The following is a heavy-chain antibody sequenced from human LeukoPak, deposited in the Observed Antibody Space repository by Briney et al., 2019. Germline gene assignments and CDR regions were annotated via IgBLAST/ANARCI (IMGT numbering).Heavy chain of an antibody. D-gene: IGHD2-2*02. V-gene: IGHV4-61*02. CDR3: AREREPGGDIVVVPAAIQNYYYYHMDV. J-gene: IGHJ6*03. Sequence: SETLSLTCTVSGGSISSGSYYWSWIRQPAGKGLEWIGRIYTSGSTNYNPSLKSRVTISVDTSKNQFSLKLSSVTAADTAVYYCAREREPGGDIVVVPAAIQNYYYYHMDVWGKGTTVTVSS. CDR2: IYTSGST. CDR1: GGSISSGSYY.